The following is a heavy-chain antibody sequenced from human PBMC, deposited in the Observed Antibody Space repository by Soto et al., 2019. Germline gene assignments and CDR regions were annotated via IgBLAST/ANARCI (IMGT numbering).Heavy chain of an antibody. Sequence: SETLSPTCTVSGGSVSSGSYYWSWNRQPPGKGQEWIGYIYYSGSTNYNPSLKSRVTISVDTSKNQFSLKLSSVTAADTAVYYCARGLRGYSGYYFDYWGQGTLVTVSS. CDR2: IYYSGST. D-gene: IGHD5-12*01. CDR3: ARGLRGYSGYYFDY. V-gene: IGHV4-61*01. CDR1: GGSVSSGSYY. J-gene: IGHJ4*02.